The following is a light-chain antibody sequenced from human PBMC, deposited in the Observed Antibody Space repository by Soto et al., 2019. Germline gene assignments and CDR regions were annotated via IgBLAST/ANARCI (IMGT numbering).Light chain of an antibody. CDR2: DVS. CDR1: SSDVGGYNY. J-gene: IGLJ1*01. CDR3: SSYTSSSTPVYV. Sequence: QSALTQPASVSGSPGQSITISCTGTSSDVGGYNYVSWYQQHPGKAPKLMIYDVSNRPSGGSNRFSGSKSGNTASLTISGLQAEDEADYYCSSYTSSSTPVYVFGTGTKLTVL. V-gene: IGLV2-14*01.